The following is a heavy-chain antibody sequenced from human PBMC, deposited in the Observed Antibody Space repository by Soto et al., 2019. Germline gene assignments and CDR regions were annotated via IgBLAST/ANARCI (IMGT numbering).Heavy chain of an antibody. J-gene: IGHJ6*03. Sequence: HVTLKESGPVLVKPTETLTLTCTVSGFSLSNGKVGVSWIRQHPGKALECLAHIFSNDEKSYRTSLKSRLTISEDTSKSQVVLTMTNVDPVDTATYYCARILFGRSVAGGYFYMDVWGKGTTVTVSS. V-gene: IGHV2-26*01. D-gene: IGHD6-19*01. CDR3: ARILFGRSVAGGYFYMDV. CDR1: GFSLSNGKVG. CDR2: IFSNDEK.